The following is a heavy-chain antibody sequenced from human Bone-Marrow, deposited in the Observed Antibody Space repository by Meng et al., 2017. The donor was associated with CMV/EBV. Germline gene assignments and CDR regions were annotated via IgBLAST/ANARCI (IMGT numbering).Heavy chain of an antibody. CDR2: ISAYNGNT. V-gene: IGHV1-18*01. CDR3: ARATRFLGRTSDAFDI. D-gene: IGHD3-3*01. J-gene: IGHJ3*02. CDR1: GYTFTNFG. Sequence: ASVKVSCKTSGYTFTNFGVGWVRQAPGQGLEWMGWISAYNGNTNYAQKLHARVTMTTDTSTSTAYMELRSLRSDDTAVYYCARATRFLGRTSDAFDIWGQGTMVTVSS.